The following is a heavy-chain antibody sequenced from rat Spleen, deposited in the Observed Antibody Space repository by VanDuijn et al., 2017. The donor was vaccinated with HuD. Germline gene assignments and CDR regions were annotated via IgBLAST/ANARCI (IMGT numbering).Heavy chain of an antibody. CDR2: ITTDGDNT. CDR3: ARHASRSPYFYVMDV. CDR1: GLTFSNYD. J-gene: IGHJ4*01. V-gene: IGHV5S13*01. D-gene: IGHD3-8*01. Sequence: EVQLVESGGGLVQPGRSLQISCVASGLTFSNYDMAWVRQTPTKGLEWIASITTDGDNTYYRDSVKGRFTISRDDAKNTQYLQMDSLRSEDTATYYCARHASRSPYFYVMDVWGQGGSVTVSS.